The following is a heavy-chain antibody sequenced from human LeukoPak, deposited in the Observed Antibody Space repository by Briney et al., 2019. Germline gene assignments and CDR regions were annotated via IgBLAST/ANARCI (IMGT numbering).Heavy chain of an antibody. D-gene: IGHD6-19*01. J-gene: IGHJ6*02. V-gene: IGHV1-18*01. Sequence: GASVKVSCKASGYTFTSYGISCVRQAPGQGLEWMGWISAYNGNTNYAQKLQGRVTMTTDTSTSTAYMELRSLRSDDTAVYYCARDKWLVEGGYYYYGMDVWGQGTTVTVSS. CDR1: GYTFTSYG. CDR2: ISAYNGNT. CDR3: ARDKWLVEGGYYYYGMDV.